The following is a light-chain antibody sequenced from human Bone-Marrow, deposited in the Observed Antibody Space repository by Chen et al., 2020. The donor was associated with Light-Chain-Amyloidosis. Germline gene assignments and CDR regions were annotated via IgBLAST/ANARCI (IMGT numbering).Light chain of an antibody. J-gene: IGLJ3*02. CDR2: GNS. CDR1: SSNIGAGYD. CDR3: QSYDSSLSGWV. Sequence: QSVLTPPPPVSGAPGQRVPISCTGSSSNIGAGYDVHWYQQLPGTAPKLLIYGNSNRPSGVPDRFSGSKSGTSASLAITGLQAEDEADYYCQSYDSSLSGWVFGGGTKLTVL. V-gene: IGLV1-40*01.